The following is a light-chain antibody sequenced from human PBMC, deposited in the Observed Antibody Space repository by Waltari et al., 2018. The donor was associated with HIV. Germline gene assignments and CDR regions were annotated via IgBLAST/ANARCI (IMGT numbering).Light chain of an antibody. CDR2: DVS. CDR3: LTYVSDSGTWK. V-gene: IGLV2-23*02. J-gene: IGLJ3*02. Sequence: QSPLTQPASVSGNPGQSVTITCTGTNIGVGNYNLVSWYQQHPGKAPKLLIYDVSKRPAGVSSRFSGSKSGYWASLTISGLLAEDESYYFCLTYVSDSGTWKFGGGTYLTV. CDR1: NIGVGNYNL.